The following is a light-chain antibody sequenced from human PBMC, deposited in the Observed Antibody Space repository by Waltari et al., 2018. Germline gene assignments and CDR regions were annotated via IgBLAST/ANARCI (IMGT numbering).Light chain of an antibody. CDR3: SARDSSGNHRV. Sequence: SSELTQDPAVSVAFVQTDRFTCQGDSLRSYYASWYQQKPGQAPVLVIHGKNNPPPGIPRRFSGLRSGNTASLTLTGAQAEDEDDDYCSARDSSGNHRVFGGGTKLTVL. CDR2: GKN. V-gene: IGLV3-19*01. J-gene: IGLJ2*01. CDR1: SLRSYY.